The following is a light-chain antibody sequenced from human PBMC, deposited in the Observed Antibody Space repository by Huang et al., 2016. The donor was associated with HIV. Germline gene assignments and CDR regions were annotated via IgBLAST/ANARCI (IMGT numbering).Light chain of an antibody. CDR1: QGISSY. CDR2: AAS. CDR3: QQLNSYPQT. Sequence: IQLTQSPPSLSASVGDRITITCRASQGISSYLAWYQQKPGKAPKLLLYAASTLQSGVPSRFSGSGSGTDFTLTISSLQPEDFATYYCQQLNSYPQTFGPGTKVDIK. J-gene: IGKJ3*01. V-gene: IGKV1-9*01.